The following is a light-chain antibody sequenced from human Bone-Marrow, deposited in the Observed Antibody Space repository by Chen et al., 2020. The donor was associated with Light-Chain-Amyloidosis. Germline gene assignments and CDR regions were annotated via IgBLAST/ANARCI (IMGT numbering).Light chain of an antibody. CDR1: QGISSY. CDR3: QQLNSYPRT. J-gene: IGKJ1*01. CDR2: AAS. Sequence: DIQLTQSPSFLSASVGDRVTITCRASQGISSYLAWYQQKPGKAPKLLIYAASTLQRGGPSRFSGSGSGTEFTLTISSLQPEDFATYYCQQLNSYPRTFGQGTKVEIK. V-gene: IGKV1-9*01.